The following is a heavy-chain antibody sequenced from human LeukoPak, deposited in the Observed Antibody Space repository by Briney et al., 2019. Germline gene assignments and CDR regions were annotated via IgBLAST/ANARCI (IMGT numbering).Heavy chain of an antibody. V-gene: IGHV4-34*01. J-gene: IGHJ4*02. CDR2: INHSGST. D-gene: IGHD6-19*01. CDR3: ARGAGPGYSSGWCDY. CDR1: GGSFSGYY. Sequence: SETLSLTCAVYGGSFSGYYWSWIRQPPGKGLEWIGEINHSGSTNYNPSLKSRVTISVDTSRNQFSLKLSSVTAADTAVYYCARGAGPGYSSGWCDYWGQGTLVTVSS.